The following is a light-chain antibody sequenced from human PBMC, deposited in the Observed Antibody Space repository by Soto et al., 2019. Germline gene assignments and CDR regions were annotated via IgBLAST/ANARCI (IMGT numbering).Light chain of an antibody. CDR1: SSDVGFFYY. CDR2: EFN. V-gene: IGLV2-8*01. Sequence: QSVLTQPPSVSGSPGQSVTISCTGTSSDVGFFYYVSWYQHHPGKVPKFLIYEFNKWPSGVPDRFSGSKSGNTASLTVSGLQPEDEAEYFCSSFVDGTSYVFGTGTKVTV. CDR3: SSFVDGTSYV. J-gene: IGLJ1*01.